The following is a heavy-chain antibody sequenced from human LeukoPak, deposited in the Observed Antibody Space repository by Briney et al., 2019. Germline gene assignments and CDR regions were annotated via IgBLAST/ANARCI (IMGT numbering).Heavy chain of an antibody. D-gene: IGHD2-2*01. CDR1: GYTFTGYY. Sequence: ASVKVSCKASGYTFTGYYMHWVRQAPGQGLEWMGWISGYNYNTNYAQKLQDRVTMTTDTSTSTAYMELRSLRSDDTAVYYCARDKCTSASCYCYFWGQGTLVTVSS. J-gene: IGHJ4*02. CDR2: ISGYNYNT. CDR3: ARDKCTSASCYCYF. V-gene: IGHV1-18*04.